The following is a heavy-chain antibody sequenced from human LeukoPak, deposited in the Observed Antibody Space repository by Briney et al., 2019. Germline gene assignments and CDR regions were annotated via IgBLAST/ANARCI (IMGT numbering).Heavy chain of an antibody. V-gene: IGHV3-21*01. CDR3: ARDQSGGSYPGYFDY. CDR1: GFTFSSYS. D-gene: IGHD1-26*01. CDR2: ISSSSSYI. J-gene: IGHJ4*02. Sequence: GGSLRLSCAAPGFTFSSYSMNWVRQAPGKGLEWVSSISSSSSYIYYADSVKGRFTISRDNAKNSLYLQMNSLRAEDTAVYYCARDQSGGSYPGYFDYWGQGTLVTVSS.